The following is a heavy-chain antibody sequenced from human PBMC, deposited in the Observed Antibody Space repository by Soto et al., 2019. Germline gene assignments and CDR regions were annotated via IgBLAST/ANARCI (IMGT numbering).Heavy chain of an antibody. V-gene: IGHV3-33*01. J-gene: IGHJ6*02. Sequence: TGGSLRLSCAASGFTFSSYGMHWVRQAPGKGLEWVAVIWYDGSNKYYADSVKGRFTISRDNSKNTLYLQMNSLRAEDTAVYYCARDGYDFWSGYYLALLPTYYYYGMDVWGQGTTVTVSS. D-gene: IGHD3-3*01. CDR2: IWYDGSNK. CDR1: GFTFSSYG. CDR3: ARDGYDFWSGYYLALLPTYYYYGMDV.